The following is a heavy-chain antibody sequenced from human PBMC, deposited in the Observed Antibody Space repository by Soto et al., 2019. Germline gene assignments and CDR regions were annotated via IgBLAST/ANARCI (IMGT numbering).Heavy chain of an antibody. CDR2: ISYDGSNK. J-gene: IGHJ4*02. CDR1: GFTFSSYG. CDR3: AKDGIAARRGKYYFDY. V-gene: IGHV3-30*18. Sequence: PGGSLRLSCAASGFTFSSYGMHWVRQAPGKGLEWVAVISYDGSNKYYADSVKGRFTISRDNSKNTLYLQMNSLRAEDTAVYYCAKDGIAARRGKYYFDYWGQGTLVTVSA. D-gene: IGHD6-6*01.